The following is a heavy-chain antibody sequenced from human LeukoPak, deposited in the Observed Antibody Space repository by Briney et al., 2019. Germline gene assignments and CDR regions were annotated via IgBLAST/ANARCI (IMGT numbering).Heavy chain of an antibody. V-gene: IGHV3-7*01. Sequence: PGGSLRLSCAASGFSFSNYWMHWVRQPPGKGLEWVANIKQDGSEKYYVDSVKGRFTISRDNAENTLYLQMNSLRAEDAAVYYCARGYSSSWYNWLDPWGQGTLVTVSS. CDR1: GFSFSNYW. CDR2: IKQDGSEK. D-gene: IGHD6-13*01. CDR3: ARGYSSSWYNWLDP. J-gene: IGHJ5*02.